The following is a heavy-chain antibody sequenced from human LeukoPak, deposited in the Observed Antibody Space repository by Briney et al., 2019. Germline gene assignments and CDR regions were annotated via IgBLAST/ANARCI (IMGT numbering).Heavy chain of an antibody. Sequence: GGSLRLSCAASGFTFSDYYMSWIRQAPGKGLERVSYISSSGTTIYYADSVKGRFTISRDNSKNTLYLQMNSLRAEDTAVYYCAKEDSSPLSFFDYWGQGTLVTVSS. CDR2: ISSSGTTI. V-gene: IGHV3-11*01. D-gene: IGHD5-18*01. CDR1: GFTFSDYY. CDR3: AKEDSSPLSFFDY. J-gene: IGHJ4*02.